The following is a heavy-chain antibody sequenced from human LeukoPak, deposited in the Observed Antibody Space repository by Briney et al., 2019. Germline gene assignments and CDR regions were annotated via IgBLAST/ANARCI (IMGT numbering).Heavy chain of an antibody. Sequence: SVKVSCKASGGTFSSYAISWVRQAPGQGLEWMGGIIPIFGTANYAQKFQGRVTITADKSTSTAYMELSSLRSEDTAVYYCARAEAYCGGDCFRDYYYYMDVWGKGTTVTVSS. J-gene: IGHJ6*03. CDR1: GGTFSSYA. V-gene: IGHV1-69*06. D-gene: IGHD2-21*02. CDR2: IIPIFGTA. CDR3: ARAEAYCGGDCFRDYYYYMDV.